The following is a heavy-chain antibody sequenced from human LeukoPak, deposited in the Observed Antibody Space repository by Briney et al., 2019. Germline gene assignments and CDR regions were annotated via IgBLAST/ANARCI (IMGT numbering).Heavy chain of an antibody. J-gene: IGHJ4*02. CDR1: GFTFSSYS. CDR3: ARSAYYDRDFDY. D-gene: IGHD3-3*01. Sequence: GGSLRLSSAASGFTFSSYSMNWVRQAPGKGLEWVSSISSSSSYIYYADSVKGRFTISRDNAKNSLYLQMNSLRAEDTAVYYCARSAYYDRDFDYWGQGTLVTVSS. V-gene: IGHV3-21*01. CDR2: ISSSSSYI.